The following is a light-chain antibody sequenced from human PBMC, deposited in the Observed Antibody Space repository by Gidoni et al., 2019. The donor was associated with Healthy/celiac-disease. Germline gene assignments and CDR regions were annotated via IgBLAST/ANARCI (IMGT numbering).Light chain of an antibody. CDR3: QQANSFPWT. V-gene: IGKV1-12*01. CDR2: AAS. Sequence: ILLTQSPSSVSAAVGDRVTITCRASQVISSCLTWCQQQPGKAPKLLIYAASSLQSGVPSRFSGSGSGTDFTITIISRQPEDFATYYCQQANSFPWTFGQGTKVEIK. CDR1: QVISSC. J-gene: IGKJ1*01.